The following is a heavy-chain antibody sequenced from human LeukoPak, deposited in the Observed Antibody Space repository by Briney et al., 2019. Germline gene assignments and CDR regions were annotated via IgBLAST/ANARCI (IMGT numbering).Heavy chain of an antibody. CDR3: ARDGNFDY. Sequence: ASVKVSCKASGYTFTGYYLHWVRQAPGQGLEWMGWISPNSGDTSYAQKFQGRVTMTSDTSINTAYMELSRLSSDDRAIYYCARDGNFDYWGQGTLVTVSS. V-gene: IGHV1-2*02. J-gene: IGHJ4*02. CDR1: GYTFTGYY. D-gene: IGHD1-26*01. CDR2: ISPNSGDT.